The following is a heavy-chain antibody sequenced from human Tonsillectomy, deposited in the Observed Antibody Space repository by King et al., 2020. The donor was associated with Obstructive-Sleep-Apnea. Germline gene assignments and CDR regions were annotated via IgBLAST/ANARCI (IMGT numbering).Heavy chain of an antibody. Sequence: VQLVESGGGLVQPGGSLRLSCAASEFTFSTYSMNWVRQAPGKGLEWVSYISGGGYLIYYADYVRGRFTISRDNARNSLYLQMNSLRTEDTAIYYCARDKDWSFDYWGQGTLVTVSS. D-gene: IGHD3-9*01. CDR1: EFTFSTYS. J-gene: IGHJ4*02. V-gene: IGHV3-48*04. CDR3: ARDKDWSFDY. CDR2: ISGGGYLI.